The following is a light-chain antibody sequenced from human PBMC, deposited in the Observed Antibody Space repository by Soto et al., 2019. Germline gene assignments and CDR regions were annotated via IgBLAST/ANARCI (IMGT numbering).Light chain of an antibody. CDR1: QSVSSW. V-gene: IGKV1-5*01. CDR3: QHYKSYFFT. CDR2: DAP. Sequence: DIQMTQSPSTLSASVGDRVTITCRASQSVSSWLAWYQQKPGKAPKLLIYDAPSLESGVPSRFSGSGSGTEFTLTISSLQPDDFATYYCQHYKSYFFTFGPGTKVEIK. J-gene: IGKJ3*01.